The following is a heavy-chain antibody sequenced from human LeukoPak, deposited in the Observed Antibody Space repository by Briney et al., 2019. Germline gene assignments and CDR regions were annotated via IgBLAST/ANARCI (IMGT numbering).Heavy chain of an antibody. D-gene: IGHD1-26*01. V-gene: IGHV4-61*02. Sequence: TSETLSLTCTVSGGSISSGSYYWSWIRQPAGKGLEWIGRIYTSGSTNYNPSLKSRVTISVDTSKNQISLRLNSVTAADTAMYYCAKSGGYGLIDYWGQGTLVTVSS. CDR2: IYTSGST. CDR3: AKSGGYGLIDY. J-gene: IGHJ4*02. CDR1: GGSISSGSYY.